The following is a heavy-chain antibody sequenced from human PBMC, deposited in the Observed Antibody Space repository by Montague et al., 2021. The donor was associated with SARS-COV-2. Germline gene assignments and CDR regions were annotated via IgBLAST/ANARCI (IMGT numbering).Heavy chain of an antibody. J-gene: IGHJ3*02. V-gene: IGHV4-61*02. CDR2: IYTSGST. CDR3: ARDLAPYYGSGSYYNPIDAFDI. Sequence: TQSLTCTVSGGSISSGSYYWSWIRQPAGKGLEWIGRIYTSGSTNYNPSLKSRVTISVDTSKNQFSLKLSSVTAADTAVYYCARDLAPYYGSGSYYNPIDAFDIWGQGTMVTVSS. D-gene: IGHD3-10*01. CDR1: GGSISSGSYY.